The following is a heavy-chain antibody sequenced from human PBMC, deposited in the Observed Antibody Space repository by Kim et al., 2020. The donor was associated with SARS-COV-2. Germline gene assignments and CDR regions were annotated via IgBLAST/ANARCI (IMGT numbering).Heavy chain of an antibody. Sequence: SETLSLTCTVSGASINSGDNYWSWIRQSPGKGLEWIGYIYYSGSTFYNPSLKSRVSISVDTSNNQFSLKLSSVTAADTAVYYCVRGFGESNNPLDYWGQGNLVPVS. CDR2: IYYSGST. D-gene: IGHD3-10*01. CDR1: GASINSGDNY. CDR3: VRGFGESNNPLDY. J-gene: IGHJ4*02. V-gene: IGHV4-30-4*01.